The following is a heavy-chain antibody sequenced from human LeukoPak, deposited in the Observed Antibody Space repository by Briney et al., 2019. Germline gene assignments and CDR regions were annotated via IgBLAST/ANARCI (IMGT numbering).Heavy chain of an antibody. CDR2: IYYSGST. CDR3: ARGGGMTTVTTYDY. Sequence: SETLSLTCTVSGGSISSYYWSWIRQPPGKGLEWIGYIYYSGSTNYNPSLKSRVTISVDTSKNQFSLKLSSVTAADTAVYYCARGGGMTTVTTYDYWGQGTLVTVSS. J-gene: IGHJ4*02. D-gene: IGHD4-17*01. CDR1: GGSISSYY. V-gene: IGHV4-59*01.